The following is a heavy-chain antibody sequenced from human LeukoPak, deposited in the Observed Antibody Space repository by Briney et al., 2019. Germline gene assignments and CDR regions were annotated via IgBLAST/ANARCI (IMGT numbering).Heavy chain of an antibody. CDR1: GFTFSTYS. D-gene: IGHD2-15*01. CDR2: IYYTGST. Sequence: GSLRLSCAASGFTFSTYSMNWIRQPPGKGLEWIGIIYYTGSTYYNPSLKSRVTISVDTSKNQFSLKLSSVTAADTAVYYCARQFVSGGSWVDPWGQGTLVTVSS. J-gene: IGHJ5*02. V-gene: IGHV4-39*01. CDR3: ARQFVSGGSWVDP.